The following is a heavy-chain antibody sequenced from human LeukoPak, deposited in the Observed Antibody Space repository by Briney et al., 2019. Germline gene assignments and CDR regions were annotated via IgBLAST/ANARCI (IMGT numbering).Heavy chain of an antibody. J-gene: IGHJ4*02. CDR2: ISGSGGST. Sequence: GGSLRLSCAASGFIVSSNYMSWVRQAPGKGLEWVSAISGSGGSTYYADSVKGRFTISRDNSKNTLYLQMNSLRAEDTAVYYCAKEDGFWSGYYIDYWGQGTLVTVSS. CDR1: GFIVSSNY. D-gene: IGHD3-3*01. CDR3: AKEDGFWSGYYIDY. V-gene: IGHV3-23*01.